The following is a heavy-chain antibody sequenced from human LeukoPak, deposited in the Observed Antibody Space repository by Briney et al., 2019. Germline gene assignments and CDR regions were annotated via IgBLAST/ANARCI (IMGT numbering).Heavy chain of an antibody. Sequence: GASVKVSCKASGYTFTGYYMHWVRQAPGQGLEWMGWINPNSGGTNYAQKFQGRVTMTRDTSIGTAYMELSRLRSDDTAVYYCARDAGIVGATTGDYYYMDVWGKGTTVTISS. D-gene: IGHD1-26*01. V-gene: IGHV1-2*02. CDR2: INPNSGGT. J-gene: IGHJ6*03. CDR3: ARDAGIVGATTGDYYYMDV. CDR1: GYTFTGYY.